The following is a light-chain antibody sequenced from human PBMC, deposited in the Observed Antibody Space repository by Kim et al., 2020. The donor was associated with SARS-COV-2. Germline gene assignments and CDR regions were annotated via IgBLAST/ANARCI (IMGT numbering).Light chain of an antibody. V-gene: IGLV3-27*01. CDR1: VLAKKI. CDR3: YSAADNNRV. Sequence: VSPGQTARITCSGDVLAKKICSVVPAEARPAPVLVIYKDSERPSGIPERFSGSSSGTTVTLTISGAQVEDEADYYCYSAADNNRVFGGGTQLTVL. CDR2: KDS. J-gene: IGLJ3*02.